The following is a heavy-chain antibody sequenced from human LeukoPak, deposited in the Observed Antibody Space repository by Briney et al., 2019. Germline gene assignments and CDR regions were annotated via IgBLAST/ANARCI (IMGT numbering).Heavy chain of an antibody. D-gene: IGHD3-22*01. J-gene: IGHJ4*02. V-gene: IGHV3-11*04. CDR2: ISSSGSTI. CDR3: ARDIYYYDSSGYYFPGGSDY. CDR1: GFTFSDYY. Sequence: GGSLRLSCAASGFTFSDYYMSWIRQAPGKGLEWVSYISSSGSTIYYADSVKGRFTISRDNAKNSLYLQMNSLRAEDTAVYYCARDIYYYDSSGYYFPGGSDYWGQGTLVTVSS.